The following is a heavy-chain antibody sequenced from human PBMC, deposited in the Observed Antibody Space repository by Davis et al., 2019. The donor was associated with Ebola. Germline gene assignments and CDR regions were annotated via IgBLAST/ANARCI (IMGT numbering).Heavy chain of an antibody. CDR3: AKGALWFGELPQYYFDY. CDR2: IWYDGSNK. J-gene: IGHJ4*02. CDR1: GFTFSSYG. Sequence: GGSLRLSCAASGFTFSSYGMHWVRQAPGKGLEWVAVIWYDGSNKYYADSVKGRFTISRDNSKNTLYLQMNSLRAEDTAVYYCAKGALWFGELPQYYFDYWGQGTLVTVSS. D-gene: IGHD3-10*01. V-gene: IGHV3-33*06.